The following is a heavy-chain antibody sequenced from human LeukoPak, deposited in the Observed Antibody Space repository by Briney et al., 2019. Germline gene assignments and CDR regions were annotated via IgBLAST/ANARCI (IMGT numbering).Heavy chain of an antibody. Sequence: SVKVSCKASGGTFSSYGISWVRQAPGQGLEWMGWISAYNGNTNYAQKLQGRVTMTTDTSTSTAYMELRGLRSDDTAVYYCAMPSSSWRYFDYWGQGTLVTVSS. V-gene: IGHV1-18*01. D-gene: IGHD6-13*01. CDR2: ISAYNGNT. CDR3: AMPSSSWRYFDY. J-gene: IGHJ4*02. CDR1: GGTFSSYG.